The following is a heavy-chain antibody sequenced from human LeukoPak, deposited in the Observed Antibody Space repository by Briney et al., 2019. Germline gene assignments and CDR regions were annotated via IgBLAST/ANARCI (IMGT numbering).Heavy chain of an antibody. Sequence: ASVKVSCRASGYTFTSYYMHWVRQAPGQGLEWMGIINPSGGSTSYAQKFQGRVTMTRDTSTSTVYMELSSLRSEDTAVYYCARRGSAAEGPMEDYYYYYMDVWGKGTTVTVSS. CDR1: GYTFTSYY. D-gene: IGHD6-13*01. V-gene: IGHV1-46*01. J-gene: IGHJ6*03. CDR3: ARRGSAAEGPMEDYYYYYMDV. CDR2: INPSGGST.